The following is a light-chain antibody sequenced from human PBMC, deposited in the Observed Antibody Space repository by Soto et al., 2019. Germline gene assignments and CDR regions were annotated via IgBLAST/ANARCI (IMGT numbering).Light chain of an antibody. J-gene: IGKJ2*01. Sequence: DIRMSQSPSSLSASVGDRVTITRRASQSISSYLNWYQQKPGKAPKLLIYAASSLQSGVPSRFSGSGSGTDFTLNISSLQPEDFATYYCQQSYSTPRYTFGQGTKLEIK. V-gene: IGKV1-39*01. CDR1: QSISSY. CDR2: AAS. CDR3: QQSYSTPRYT.